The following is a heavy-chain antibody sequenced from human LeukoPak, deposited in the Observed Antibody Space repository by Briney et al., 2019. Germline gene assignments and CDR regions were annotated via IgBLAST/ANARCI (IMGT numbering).Heavy chain of an antibody. D-gene: IGHD6-6*01. CDR2: INPNSGGT. CDR1: GYTFTGYY. CDR3: ARDQLGAYSSSSAGFDY. Sequence: GASVKVSCKASGYTFTGYYMHWVRQAPGQGLEWMGWINPNSGGTNYAQKFQGRVTMTRDTSISTAYMELSRLRSDDTAVYYCARDQLGAYSSSSAGFDYWGQGTLVTVSS. J-gene: IGHJ4*02. V-gene: IGHV1-2*02.